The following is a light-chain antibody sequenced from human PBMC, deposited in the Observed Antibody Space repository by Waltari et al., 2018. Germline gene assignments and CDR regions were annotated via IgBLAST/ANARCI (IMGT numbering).Light chain of an antibody. CDR2: DAS. J-gene: IGKJ2*01. CDR3: QQRSNWPAT. CDR1: QRISSY. V-gene: IGKV3-11*01. Sequence: EIVLTQSPATLSLSPGERATLSCRASQRISSYLAWYQQKPGQAPSLLIFDASNRATGIPARFSGSGSGTDFTLTINSLEPEDFAVYYCQQRSNWPATFGQGTKLEMK.